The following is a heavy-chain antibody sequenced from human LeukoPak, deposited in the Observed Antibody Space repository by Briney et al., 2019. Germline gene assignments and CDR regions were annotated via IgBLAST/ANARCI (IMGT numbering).Heavy chain of an antibody. CDR3: ARDPSTANWFDP. D-gene: IGHD4-17*01. Sequence: GGSLRLSCAASGFTFSNYWMHWVRQAPGKGLVWVSRINSDGSTTSYADSVKGRFTISRDNAKNSLYLQMNSLRAEDTAVYYCARDPSTANWFDPWGQGTLVTVSS. V-gene: IGHV3-74*01. J-gene: IGHJ5*02. CDR1: GFTFSNYW. CDR2: INSDGSTT.